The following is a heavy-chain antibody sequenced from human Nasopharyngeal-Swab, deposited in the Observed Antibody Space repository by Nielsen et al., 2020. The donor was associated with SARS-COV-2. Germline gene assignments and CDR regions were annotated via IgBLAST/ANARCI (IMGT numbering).Heavy chain of an antibody. D-gene: IGHD1-20*01. CDR1: GGSFSGYY. J-gene: IGHJ4*02. V-gene: IGHV4-34*01. CDR2: INHSGSI. CDR3: ERGRGITVTTPSPVFDY. Sequence: QTLSLTCAVYGGSFSGYYWSWIRQSPGKGLEWIGEINHSGSINYNLSLKSRVTISVETSKNQFSLKLSSVTAADTAVYYCERGRGITVTTPSPVFDYWGQGTLVTVSS.